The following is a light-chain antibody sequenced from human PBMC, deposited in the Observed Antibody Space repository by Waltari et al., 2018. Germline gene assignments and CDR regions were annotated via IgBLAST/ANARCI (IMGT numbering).Light chain of an antibody. V-gene: IGLV1-51*01. CDR1: SSNIGNKS. CDR3: GTWDTSLSAWV. CDR2: DND. J-gene: IGLJ3*02. Sequence: QSVLTQAPSVSAAPGQKVTISCAGSSSNIGNKSVSWYQQFPGTAPKLLIYDNDKRPSGIPDRFSASKSGTSATLGITGLQTGDEANYYCGTWDTSLSAWVFGGGTKLTVL.